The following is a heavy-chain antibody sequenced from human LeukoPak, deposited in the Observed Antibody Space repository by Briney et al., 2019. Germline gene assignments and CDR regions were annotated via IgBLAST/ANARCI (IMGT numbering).Heavy chain of an antibody. D-gene: IGHD2/OR15-2a*01. CDR3: AREAIGRVDY. Sequence: PSETLSLTCTVSGDSISNYYWSWVRQAPGKGLEWIGDIYYSGSTNYNPSLTSPVTISVDTSKKHFSLKLSSVTAADTAVYYCAREAIGRVDYWGQGILVTVSS. CDR2: IYYSGST. V-gene: IGHV4-59*01. CDR1: GDSISNYY. J-gene: IGHJ4*02.